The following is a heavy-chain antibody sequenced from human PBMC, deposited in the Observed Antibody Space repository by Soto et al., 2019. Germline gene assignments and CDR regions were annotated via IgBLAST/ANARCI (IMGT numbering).Heavy chain of an antibody. J-gene: IGHJ4*02. D-gene: IGHD6-19*01. CDR2: LYWDDDN. CDR3: AHGSGWLFDY. Sequence: QITLKESGPTLVKPTQTLTLTCTFSGFSLSTRDVGVGWIRQPPGKALEWLALLYWDDDNRYSPSLRRRLTLTMDTSKIQVGLTMTNMDPVDTATYYCAHGSGWLFDYWGPGTLVTVSS. V-gene: IGHV2-5*02. CDR1: GFSLSTRDVG.